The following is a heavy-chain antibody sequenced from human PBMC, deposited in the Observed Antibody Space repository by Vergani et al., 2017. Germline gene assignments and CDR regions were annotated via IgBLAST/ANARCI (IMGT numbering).Heavy chain of an antibody. CDR1: GDSVSSNSAA. Sequence: QVQLQQSGPGLVKPSQTLSLTCAISGDSVSSNSAAWNWIRQSPSRGLEWLGRTYYRSKWYNDYAVSVKSRITINPDTSKNQFSLQLNSVTPEDTAVYYCARDGGEXYSNYGYYYYYMDVWGKGTTVTVSS. CDR3: ARDGGEXYSNYGYYYYYMDV. CDR2: TYYRSKWYN. J-gene: IGHJ6*03. D-gene: IGHD4-11*01. V-gene: IGHV6-1*01.